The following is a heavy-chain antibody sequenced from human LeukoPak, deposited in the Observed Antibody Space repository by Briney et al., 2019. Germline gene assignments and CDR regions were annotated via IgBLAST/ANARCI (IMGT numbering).Heavy chain of an antibody. J-gene: IGHJ4*02. Sequence: PGGSLRLSCAASGFTFSSYWMYWVRQAPGKGLVWVSRINSDGGTTGYADSVKGRFTISRDNAKNTLYLQMNSLRAEDTAVYYCARLYCSSSSCLENYWGQGTLVTVSS. CDR1: GFTFSSYW. D-gene: IGHD2-2*01. CDR2: INSDGGTT. V-gene: IGHV3-74*01. CDR3: ARLYCSSSSCLENY.